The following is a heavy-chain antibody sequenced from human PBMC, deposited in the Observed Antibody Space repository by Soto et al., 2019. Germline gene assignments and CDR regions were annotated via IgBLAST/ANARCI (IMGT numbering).Heavy chain of an antibody. CDR1: GFTFSSYA. J-gene: IGHJ4*02. V-gene: IGHV3-23*01. Sequence: GGSLRLSCAASGFTFSSYAMSWVRQAPGKGLEWVSAISGSGGSTYYADSVKGRFTISRDNSKNTLYLQMNSPRAEDTAVYYCAKITDIVVVPPDYWGQGTLVTVSS. D-gene: IGHD2-2*01. CDR2: ISGSGGST. CDR3: AKITDIVVVPPDY.